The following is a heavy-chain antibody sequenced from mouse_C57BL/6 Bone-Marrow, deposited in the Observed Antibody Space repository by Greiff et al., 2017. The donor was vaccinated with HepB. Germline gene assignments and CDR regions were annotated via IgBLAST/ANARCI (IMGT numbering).Heavy chain of an antibody. CDR2: ISSGGSYT. D-gene: IGHD2-1*01. V-gene: IGHV5-6*02. J-gene: IGHJ3*01. CDR1: GFTFSSYG. CDR3: ARQGNYWFAY. Sequence: DVKLVESGGDLVKPGGSLKLSCAASGFTFSSYGMSWVRQTPDKRLEWVATISSGGSYTYYPDSVKGRFTISRDNAKNTLYLQMSSLKSEDTAMYYCARQGNYWFAYWGQGTLVTVSA.